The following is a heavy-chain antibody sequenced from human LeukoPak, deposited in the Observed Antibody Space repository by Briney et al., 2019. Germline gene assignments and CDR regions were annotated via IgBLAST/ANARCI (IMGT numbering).Heavy chain of an antibody. CDR2: IFYSGRT. Sequence: SETLSLTCAVSRGSISSGGYSRSWIRQPPGKGLEWIGYIFYSGRTYYNPSLKSRVTISVDRSKNQFSLKLSSVTAADTAVYYCVRGGTVSVDSLAPWGQGLLVTVSS. D-gene: IGHD2-8*02. CDR1: RGSISSGGYS. CDR3: VRGGTVSVDSLAP. J-gene: IGHJ5*02. V-gene: IGHV4-30-2*01.